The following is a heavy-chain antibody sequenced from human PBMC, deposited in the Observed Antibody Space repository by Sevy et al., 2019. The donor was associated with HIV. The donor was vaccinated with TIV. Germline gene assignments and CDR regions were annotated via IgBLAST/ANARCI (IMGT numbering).Heavy chain of an antibody. D-gene: IGHD3-3*01. CDR1: GFTFSSYA. CDR3: ASSLLRFLENFDY. Sequence: GGSLGLSCAASGFTFSSYAMSWVRQAPGKGLEWVSAISGSGGSTYYADSVKGRFTISRDNSKNTLYLQMNSLRAEDTAVYYCASSLLRFLENFDYWGQGTLVTVSS. V-gene: IGHV3-23*01. CDR2: ISGSGGST. J-gene: IGHJ4*02.